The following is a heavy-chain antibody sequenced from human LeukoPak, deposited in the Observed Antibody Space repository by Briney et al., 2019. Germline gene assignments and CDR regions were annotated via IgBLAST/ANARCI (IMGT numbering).Heavy chain of an antibody. Sequence: GASVKVSCKASGYTFNTYYIHWGRQATGPGVEWMVGSYSANGNTGYAQKSQGRVAMTRDTSTSTAYMELSSQRSEDIDVYYCARVGVPKVFDIWGQGTMFTVFS. CDR1: GYTFNTYY. CDR2: SYSANGNT. V-gene: IGHV1-46*02. J-gene: IGHJ3*02. CDR3: ARVGVPKVFDI. D-gene: IGHD2-2*01.